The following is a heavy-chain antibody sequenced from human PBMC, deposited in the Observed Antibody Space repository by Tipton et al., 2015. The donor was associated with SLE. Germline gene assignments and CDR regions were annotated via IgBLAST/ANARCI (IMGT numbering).Heavy chain of an antibody. J-gene: IGHJ2*01. CDR1: GDSISSSSYY. Sequence: GLVKPSETLSLNCSVSGDSISSSSYYWGWIRQPPGKGLEWIGSIYYSGSTYYNPSLKSRVTISVDTSKNQFSLKLSSVTAADTAVYYCARGRWYFDLWGRGTLVTVSS. CDR3: ARGRWYFDL. CDR2: IYYSGST. V-gene: IGHV4-39*07.